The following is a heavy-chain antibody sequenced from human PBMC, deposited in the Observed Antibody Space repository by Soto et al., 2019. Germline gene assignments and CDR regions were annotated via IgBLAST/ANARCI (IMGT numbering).Heavy chain of an antibody. CDR3: AKGQAFWSGSFYGMDV. CDR1: GFTFISYA. J-gene: IGHJ6*02. Sequence: GGSLRLSCAASGFTFISYAMSWVRQAPGKGLEWVSAISGSGGSTYYADSVKGRFTISRDNSKNTLYLQMNSLRAEDTAVYYCAKGQAFWSGSFYGMDVWGQGTTVTVSS. D-gene: IGHD3-3*01. CDR2: ISGSGGST. V-gene: IGHV3-23*01.